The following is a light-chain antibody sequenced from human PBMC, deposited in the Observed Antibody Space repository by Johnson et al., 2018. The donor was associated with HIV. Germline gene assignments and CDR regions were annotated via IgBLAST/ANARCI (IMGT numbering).Light chain of an antibody. J-gene: IGLJ1*01. V-gene: IGLV1-44*01. Sequence: QSVLTQPPSASGTPGQRVTISCSGSISNIGSNNVNWYQHLPGTAPKLLIYSNSQRPSGVPDRFSGSKSDTSASLAITGLQSQDEADYYCAAWDYSLNGRYVLGTGTKVTVL. CDR2: SNS. CDR1: ISNIGSNN. CDR3: AAWDYSLNGRYV.